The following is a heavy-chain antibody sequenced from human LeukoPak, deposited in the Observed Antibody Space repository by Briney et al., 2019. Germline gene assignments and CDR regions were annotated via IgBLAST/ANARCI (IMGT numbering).Heavy chain of an antibody. CDR2: VSGDRRTT. V-gene: IGHV3-7*01. J-gene: IGHJ4*02. D-gene: IGHD3/OR15-3a*01. CDR1: GFSFSRHW. Sequence: GGSLRLSCELSGFSFSRHWMHWVRQPPGKGLECVAKVSGDRRTTDYAESANGRFAVSRDNARNSLDLDMSSKRADDTAVYYCVRGTLDWKGVDFWGEGSIVTVS. CDR3: VRGTLDWKGVDF.